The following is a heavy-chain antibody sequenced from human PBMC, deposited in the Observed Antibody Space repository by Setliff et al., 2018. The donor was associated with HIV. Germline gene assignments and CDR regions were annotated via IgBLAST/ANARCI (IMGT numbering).Heavy chain of an antibody. CDR2: ISWSGGGT. CDR1: GFTFEDYG. Sequence: GGSLRLSCAATGFTFEDYGMSWVRQVPGKGLEWVSGISWSGGGTGYAASVKGRFTISRDDAKNSLYLQMSSLRVEDTALYFCARSFPYYYESGGVYAMDVWGLGTTVTVSS. CDR3: ARSFPYYYESGGVYAMDV. V-gene: IGHV3-20*04. D-gene: IGHD3-22*01. J-gene: IGHJ6*02.